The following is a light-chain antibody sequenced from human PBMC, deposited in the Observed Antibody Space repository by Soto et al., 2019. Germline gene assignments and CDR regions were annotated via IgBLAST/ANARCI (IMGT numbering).Light chain of an antibody. CDR3: QQANSFPVT. V-gene: IGKV1-33*01. CDR2: DVS. CDR1: QDISNY. J-gene: IGKJ5*01. Sequence: DIQMTQSPPSLSVGYRVTITCQASQDISNYLHWFQQKPGKAPQLLIFDVSNLQTGVPSRFSGGGSGTDFTLTISSLQPEDFETYYCQQANSFPVTFGQGTRLEIK.